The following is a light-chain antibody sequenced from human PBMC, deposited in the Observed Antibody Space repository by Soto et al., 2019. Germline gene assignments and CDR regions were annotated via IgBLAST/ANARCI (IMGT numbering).Light chain of an antibody. J-gene: IGLJ1*01. CDR3: SSYTTSYFYV. CDR1: GRDIGAYDY. V-gene: IGLV2-14*01. Sequence: QSALTQPASVSGSPGQSITISCTGSGRDIGAYDYVSWYQQHPGKAPKLIIYGVKNRPSGVSNRFSASKSAFTASLTISGLQTEDEADSYCSSYTTSYFYVFGPGTKLTVL. CDR2: GVK.